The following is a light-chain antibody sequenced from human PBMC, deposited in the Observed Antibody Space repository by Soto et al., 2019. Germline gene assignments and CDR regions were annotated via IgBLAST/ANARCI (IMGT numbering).Light chain of an antibody. Sequence: QLTQSPSSLSASVGDRVTITSRASQTISNYLTWYQQKPGKPPKLLIYAASSLHNGVPSRFSGSGSGTDFTLTITTLQAEDFATYYCQQAYSTPRTFGPGTTVEV. CDR1: QTISNY. CDR2: AAS. J-gene: IGKJ1*01. V-gene: IGKV1-39*01. CDR3: QQAYSTPRT.